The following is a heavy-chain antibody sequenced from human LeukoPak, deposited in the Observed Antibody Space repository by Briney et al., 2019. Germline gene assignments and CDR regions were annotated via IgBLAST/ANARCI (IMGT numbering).Heavy chain of an antibody. Sequence: GGSLRLSCAASGFTFSIYAMSWVRQAPGQGLEWVSVISAGGTDTYYADSVKGRFTISRDTSQNSLYLQMNSLRAEDTAVYYCSKGVTSAYRDFDYWGQGTLVTVSS. CDR3: SKGVTSAYRDFDY. D-gene: IGHD3-22*01. CDR2: ISAGGTDT. V-gene: IGHV3-23*01. CDR1: GFTFSIYA. J-gene: IGHJ4*02.